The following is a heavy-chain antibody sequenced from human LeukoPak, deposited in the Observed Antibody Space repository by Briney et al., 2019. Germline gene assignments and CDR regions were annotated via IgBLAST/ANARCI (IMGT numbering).Heavy chain of an antibody. CDR2: ISSSSSYV. D-gene: IGHD6-19*01. J-gene: IGHJ4*02. V-gene: IGHV3-21*01. CDR1: GFTFSSYS. Sequence: PGGSLRLSCAASGFTFSSYSVNWLRQAPGKGLEWVSCISSSSSYVYYADSVKGRFTISRDNAKNSLYLQMNSLRAEDTAVYYCARSYRSGWFDYWGQGTLVTVSS. CDR3: ARSYRSGWFDY.